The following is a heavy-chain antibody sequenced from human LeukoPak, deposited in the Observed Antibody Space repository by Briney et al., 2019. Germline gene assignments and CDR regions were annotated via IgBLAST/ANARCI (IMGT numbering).Heavy chain of an antibody. Sequence: PGGSLRLSCAASGFTFNGYSIIWVRQAPGKGLEWVSAISGSGGSTYYADSVKGRFTISRDNSKNTLYLQMNSLRAEDTAVYYCAKAWFGGYFDYWGQGTLVTVSS. J-gene: IGHJ4*02. CDR2: ISGSGGST. V-gene: IGHV3-23*01. D-gene: IGHD3-10*01. CDR3: AKAWFGGYFDY. CDR1: GFTFNGYS.